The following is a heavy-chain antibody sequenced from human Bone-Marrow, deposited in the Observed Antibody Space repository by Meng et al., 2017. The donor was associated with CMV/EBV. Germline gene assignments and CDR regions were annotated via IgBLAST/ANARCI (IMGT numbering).Heavy chain of an antibody. CDR2: ISYDGSNK. CDR3: ARERRYSPDY. Sequence: GGSLRLSCAASGFTFSSYAMHWVRQAPGKGLEWVAVISYDGSNKYYADSVKGRFTVSRDNSKNTLYLQMNSLRAEDTAVYYCARERRYSPDYWGQGTLVTVSS. CDR1: GFTFSSYA. D-gene: IGHD5-18*01. V-gene: IGHV3-30*04. J-gene: IGHJ4*02.